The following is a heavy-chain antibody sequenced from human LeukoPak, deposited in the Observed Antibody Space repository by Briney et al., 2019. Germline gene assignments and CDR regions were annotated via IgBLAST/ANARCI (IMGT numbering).Heavy chain of an antibody. V-gene: IGHV5-51*01. CDR1: GCFFTSYW. CDR2: IYTGDYDT. CDR3: ARRVPTSYFDY. D-gene: IGHD5-12*01. J-gene: IGHJ4*02. Sequence: GEALQISSKPAGCFFTSYWIACGRQMAGKGLGWLGIIYTGDYDTRYSPSFQGQVTISVDKSISTAYRQWSSLKASDTVMYYCARRVPTSYFDYWGQGTLVTVSS.